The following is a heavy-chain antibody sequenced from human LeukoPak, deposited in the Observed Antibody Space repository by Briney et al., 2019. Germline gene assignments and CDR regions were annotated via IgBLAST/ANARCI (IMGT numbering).Heavy chain of an antibody. Sequence: ASVKVSCKASGYTFIAHYIHWVRQAPGQGLEWVGWVTPNTGYTKYAEQFKGRIILTRETSSSTAYMELHSLTSDDTAVYYCATFWSIAGPFWGQGTLVSVSS. CDR3: ATFWSIAGPF. J-gene: IGHJ4*02. CDR1: GYTFIAHY. CDR2: VTPNTGYT. V-gene: IGHV1-2*02. D-gene: IGHD6-6*01.